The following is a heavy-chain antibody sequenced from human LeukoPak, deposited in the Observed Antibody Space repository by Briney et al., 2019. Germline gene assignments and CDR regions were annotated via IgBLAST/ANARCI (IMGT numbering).Heavy chain of an antibody. CDR3: ARGVGGLNTHAMDV. CDR1: GGTFSNFA. D-gene: IGHD1-26*01. J-gene: IGHJ6*02. Sequence: SVKVSCKAAGGTFSNFALSWVRQAPGQGLEWMGRIIPILGVVKHAQKFQGRVAITADTSAAIAYMELSSLRYEDTAVYYCARGVGGLNTHAMDVWGQGTTVTVSS. CDR2: IIPILGVV. V-gene: IGHV1-69*04.